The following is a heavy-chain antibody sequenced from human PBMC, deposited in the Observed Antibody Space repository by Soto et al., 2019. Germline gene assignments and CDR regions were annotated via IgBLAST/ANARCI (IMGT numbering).Heavy chain of an antibody. V-gene: IGHV1-69*02. CDR1: GGTVSSST. D-gene: IGHD4-17*01. CDR3: APPCNVGVYGDYALDD. Sequence: QVQLVQSGAEVKKPGSSVKVSCKASGGTVSSSTFSWVRQSPGQGLEWMGRILPILDLANYAPKFQGRVTITADKSTSTAYVELNSLRSEDTAVYYCAPPCNVGVYGDYALDDWGQGTLVTVSS. J-gene: IGHJ4*02. CDR2: ILPILDLA.